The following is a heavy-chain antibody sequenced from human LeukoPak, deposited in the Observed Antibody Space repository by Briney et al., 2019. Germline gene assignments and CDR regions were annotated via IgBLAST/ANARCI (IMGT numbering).Heavy chain of an antibody. D-gene: IGHD6-19*01. CDR2: IYTSGST. CDR3: EREPPPIIAVTFKGWFDP. J-gene: IGHJ5*02. V-gene: IGHV4-4*07. Sequence: ASETLSLTCTVSGGSISSYYWSWIRQPAGKGLEWIGRIYTSGSTNYNPSLKSRVTMSVDTSKNQFSLKLSSVTAADTAVYYCEREPPPIIAVTFKGWFDPWGQGTLVTVSS. CDR1: GGSISSYY.